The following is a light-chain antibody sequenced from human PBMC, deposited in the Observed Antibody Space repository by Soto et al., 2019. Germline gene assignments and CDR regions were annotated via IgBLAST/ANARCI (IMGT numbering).Light chain of an antibody. CDR3: SSYTTSSTYV. CDR2: EVS. J-gene: IGLJ1*01. Sequence: QSALTQPASVSGSPGQSITISCTGTSNDIGGYNYVSWYQQHLGKAPKLMIYEVSNWPSGISNRFSASKSGNAASLTISGLQAEDEADYYCSSYTTSSTYVFGTGTKLTVL. V-gene: IGLV2-14*01. CDR1: SNDIGGYNY.